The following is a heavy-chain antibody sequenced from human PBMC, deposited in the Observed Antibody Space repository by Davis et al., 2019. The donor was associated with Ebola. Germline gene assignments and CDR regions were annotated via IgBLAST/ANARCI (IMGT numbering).Heavy chain of an antibody. J-gene: IGHJ4*02. D-gene: IGHD3-22*01. V-gene: IGHV3-74*01. CDR2: INSDGSTT. CDR1: GFTFSRFW. CDR3: ARGGFYYDRSGYYYYFDY. Sequence: PGGSLRLSCAVSGFTFSRFWMHWVRQAQGKGLVWVSRINSDGSTTNYADSVKGRFTISRDNAKNTLYLQMSSLGADDTAVYYCARGGFYYDRSGYYYYFDYWGQGTLVTVSS.